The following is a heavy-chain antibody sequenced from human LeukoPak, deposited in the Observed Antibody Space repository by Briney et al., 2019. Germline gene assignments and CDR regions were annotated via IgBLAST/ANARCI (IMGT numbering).Heavy chain of an antibody. J-gene: IGHJ4*02. Sequence: PGGSLRLSCAASGFTFAVYAMHWVRQAPGKGLGWVSVISVDGGNTYYADSVKGRFTIPRDNRKNSLCLQTNSLRTDDTDLYYCARDITTAVGAFDYWGQGTLVTVSS. CDR2: ISVDGGNT. D-gene: IGHD6-13*01. CDR1: GFTFAVYA. V-gene: IGHV3-43*02. CDR3: ARDITTAVGAFDY.